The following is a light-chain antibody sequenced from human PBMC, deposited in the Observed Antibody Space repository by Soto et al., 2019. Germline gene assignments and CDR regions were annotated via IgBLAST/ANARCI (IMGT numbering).Light chain of an antibody. Sequence: ETVMTQFPATLSVSPGERATISCRASQYVSTNLAWYQQQPGQPPRLLIYDISNRATGIPARFSGSGSETEFALTITSLQSEDFAVYYCQQYDSWPLTFGGGTKVDIK. CDR2: DIS. CDR1: QYVSTN. CDR3: QQYDSWPLT. V-gene: IGKV3D-15*01. J-gene: IGKJ4*01.